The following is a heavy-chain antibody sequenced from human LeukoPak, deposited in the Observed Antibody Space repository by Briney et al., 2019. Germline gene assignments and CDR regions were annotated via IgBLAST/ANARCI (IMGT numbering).Heavy chain of an antibody. D-gene: IGHD5-18*01. CDR1: GFTFSSYA. J-gene: IGHJ4*02. CDR2: ITTSGSI. CDR3: ANGLWLQWGDY. V-gene: IGHV3-23*01. Sequence: GGSLRLSCAASGFTFSSYAMTWVRQAPGKGLEWVSSITTSGSIYYADSVKGRFTVSRGNSKTTLYLQMNSLRAEDTAVYYCANGLWLQWGDYWGQGTLVTVSS.